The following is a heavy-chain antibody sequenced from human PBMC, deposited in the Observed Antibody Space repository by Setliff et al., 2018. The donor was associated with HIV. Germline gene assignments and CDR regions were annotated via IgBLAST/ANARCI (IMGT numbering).Heavy chain of an antibody. CDR2: INDGGIT. V-gene: IGHV4-34*01. D-gene: IGHD3-10*01. CDR1: GGSFSGYY. Sequence: PSETLSLTCAVYGGSFSGYYWSWIRQPPGKGLEWIGGINDGGITSYNASLKSRAFISLDTSKNQFSLNLHSVTAADTAVYYCARAQYPGGSGSYYLLDSWGQGTLVTVSS. CDR3: ARAQYPGGSGSYYLLDS. J-gene: IGHJ4*02.